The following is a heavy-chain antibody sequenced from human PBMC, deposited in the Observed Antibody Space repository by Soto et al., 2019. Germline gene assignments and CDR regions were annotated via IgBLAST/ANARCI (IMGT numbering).Heavy chain of an antibody. CDR2: INHSGST. J-gene: IGHJ4*02. CDR3: ARPKYSSGTKIFDY. CDR1: GGSFSGYY. V-gene: IGHV4-34*01. Sequence: QVQLQQWGAGLLKPSETLSLTCAVYGGSFSGYYWSWIRQPPGKGLEWIGEINHSGSTNYNPSLKRRVTTSVDPSKNQFSLKPSSVTAAGTAVYYCARPKYSSGTKIFDYWGQGTLVTVSS. D-gene: IGHD6-19*01.